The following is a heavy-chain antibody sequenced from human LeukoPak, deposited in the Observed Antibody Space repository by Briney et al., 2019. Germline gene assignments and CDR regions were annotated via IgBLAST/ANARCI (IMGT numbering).Heavy chain of an antibody. CDR3: ARESPGDFDY. V-gene: IGHV1-18*01. J-gene: IGHJ4*02. Sequence: ASVKVSCKASGGTFSRYAFSWVRQAPGQGLEWMGWISAYNGDTNYAQKVRGRVTMTTDTSTSAAYMELRSLRSDDTAVYYCARESPGDFDYWGQGTLVTVSS. CDR1: GGTFSRYA. CDR2: ISAYNGDT. D-gene: IGHD7-27*01.